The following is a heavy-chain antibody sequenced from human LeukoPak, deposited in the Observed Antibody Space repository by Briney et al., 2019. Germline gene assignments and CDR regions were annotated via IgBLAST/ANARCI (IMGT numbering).Heavy chain of an antibody. D-gene: IGHD4-17*01. CDR1: GFTFRSYA. Sequence: GGSLRLSCAGSGFTFRSYAMSWVRQAPGKGLEWVAVISYDGSNKYYADSVKGRFTISRDNSKNTLYLQMNSLRAEDTAVYYCARDPGTTEILFDYWGQGTLVTVSS. V-gene: IGHV3-30-3*01. CDR3: ARDPGTTEILFDY. J-gene: IGHJ4*02. CDR2: ISYDGSNK.